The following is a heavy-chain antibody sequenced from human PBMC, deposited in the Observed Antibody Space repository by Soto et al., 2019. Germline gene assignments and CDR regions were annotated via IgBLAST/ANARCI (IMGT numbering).Heavy chain of an antibody. J-gene: IGHJ6*02. CDR3: ATKDNTVGGMDG. CDR2: IIPIFGTA. CDR1: GGIFSSYA. Sequence: ASVKVSCKASGGIFSSYAISWVRQAPGQGLEWMGGIIPIFGTANYAQKFQGRVTITADESTSTAYMELSSLRSEDTAVYYCATKDNTVGGMDGWGQGTTVTVAS. V-gene: IGHV1-69*13. D-gene: IGHD4-4*01.